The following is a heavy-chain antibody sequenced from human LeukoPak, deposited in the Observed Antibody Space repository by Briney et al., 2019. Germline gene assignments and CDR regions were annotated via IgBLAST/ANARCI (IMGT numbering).Heavy chain of an antibody. CDR3: ARLPNYTTGWLNWFDP. J-gene: IGHJ5*02. Sequence: GGSLRLSCAASGFTFSSYAMSWVRQAPGKGLEWASGISASGNSTYYADSVKGRFTISRDNSKNTLYLRMNSLRAEDTALYYCARLPNYTTGWLNWFDPWGQGTLVIVSS. CDR2: ISASGNST. V-gene: IGHV3-23*01. CDR1: GFTFSSYA. D-gene: IGHD6-19*01.